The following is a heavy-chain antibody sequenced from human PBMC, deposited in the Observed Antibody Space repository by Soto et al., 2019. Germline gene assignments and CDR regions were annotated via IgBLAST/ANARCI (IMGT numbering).Heavy chain of an antibody. CDR1: GFTFSNYW. CDR2: IRRDETNT. D-gene: IGHD3-3*01. Sequence: EVQLVESGGGLVQPGGSLRLSCATSGFTFSNYWVHWVRQAPGKGLVWVSRIRRDETNTNYADSVKGRFTVSRDNANNTVYLQMNSLRAEDTAVYYCVGRDGYDFWGLMDVWDKGTTVTVSS. CDR3: VGRDGYDFWGLMDV. V-gene: IGHV3-74*01. J-gene: IGHJ6*04.